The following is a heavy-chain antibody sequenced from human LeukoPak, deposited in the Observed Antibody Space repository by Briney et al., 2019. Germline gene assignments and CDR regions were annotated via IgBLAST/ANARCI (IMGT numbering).Heavy chain of an antibody. CDR2: IRQDGCEK. V-gene: IGHV3-7*02. Sequence: PGGSLRLSCAASGFTFRNYWMSWVRQAPGKGLEWVANIRQDGCEKKYVDSVKGRFTISRDDAKTSLYLQMNSLRAEDTAVYYCARSPNCGGDCSWGQGTLVTVSS. J-gene: IGHJ5*02. D-gene: IGHD2-21*02. CDR3: ARSPNCGGDCS. CDR1: GFTFRNYW.